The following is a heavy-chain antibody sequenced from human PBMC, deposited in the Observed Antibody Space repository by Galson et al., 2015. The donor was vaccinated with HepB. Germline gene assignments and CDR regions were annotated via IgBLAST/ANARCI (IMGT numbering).Heavy chain of an antibody. D-gene: IGHD5-18*01. J-gene: IGHJ4*02. CDR1: GFSFSTYR. CDR3: GGYQLDTAMVLFDY. Sequence: SLRLSCAASGFSFSTYRMSWVRQAPGKGLEWVANIKQGGTEKYYVDSVKGRFTISRDNAKKSLYLQMKSLRAEDTAVYYCGGYQLDTAMVLFDYWGQGTLVTVSS. V-gene: IGHV3-7*03. CDR2: IKQGGTEK.